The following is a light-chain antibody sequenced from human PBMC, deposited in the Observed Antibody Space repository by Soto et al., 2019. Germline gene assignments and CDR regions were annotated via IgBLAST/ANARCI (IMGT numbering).Light chain of an antibody. Sequence: DIQMTQSPSTLSASVGDTVTIICRASQSISSWLARYQQKGGKAPKLLISKASNLDSGVPSRFSGSGSGTEFNLTISSLQPEDFATYYCQQYNSFIWTFGQGTKVDIK. CDR3: QQYNSFIWT. V-gene: IGKV1-5*03. CDR2: KAS. CDR1: QSISSW. J-gene: IGKJ1*01.